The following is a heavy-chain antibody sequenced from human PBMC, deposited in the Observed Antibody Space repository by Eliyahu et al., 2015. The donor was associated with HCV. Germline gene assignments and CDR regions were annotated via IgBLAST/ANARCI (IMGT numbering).Heavy chain of an antibody. CDR1: GFTFSSYA. V-gene: IGHV3-30-3*01. J-gene: IGHJ2*01. D-gene: IGHD6-6*01. CDR3: ARASYSSSSWYFDL. Sequence: QVQLVESGGGVVQPGRSLRXSCAASGFTFSSYAMXWVRQAPGKGXXWVAVISYDGSNKYYADSVKGRFTISRDNSKNTLYLQMNSLRAEDTAVYYCARASYSSSSWYFDLWGRGTLVTVSS. CDR2: ISYDGSNK.